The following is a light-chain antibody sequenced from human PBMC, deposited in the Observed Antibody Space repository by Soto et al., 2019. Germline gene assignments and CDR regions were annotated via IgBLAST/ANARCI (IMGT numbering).Light chain of an antibody. CDR3: SSFTGSDNP. V-gene: IGLV2-8*01. Sequence: QSALTQPPSASGSPGQSVTISCTGTSSDIGAYNYLSWYQQYPGKAPKLIIYEVSQRPSGVPDRFSGSKSGNTASLTVSGLQLEDEADYYCSSFTGSDNPFGGGTKLTVL. CDR2: EVS. J-gene: IGLJ2*01. CDR1: SSDIGAYNY.